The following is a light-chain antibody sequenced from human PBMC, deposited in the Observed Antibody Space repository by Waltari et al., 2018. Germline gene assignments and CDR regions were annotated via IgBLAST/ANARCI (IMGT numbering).Light chain of an antibody. Sequence: EIVLTQSPGTVSLSPGERVTLSCRASQNINTDLVWYQQKPGQPPRLLIYDASNRASGIPPGFSGSGSGTDFTLIISSLEPEDFAVYFCQQCFYWPRTFGQGTKIEMK. CDR2: DAS. CDR1: QNINTD. CDR3: QQCFYWPRT. J-gene: IGKJ1*01. V-gene: IGKV3-11*01.